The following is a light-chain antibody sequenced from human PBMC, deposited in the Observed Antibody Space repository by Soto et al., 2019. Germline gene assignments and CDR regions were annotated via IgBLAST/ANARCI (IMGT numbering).Light chain of an antibody. V-gene: IGKV3-15*01. J-gene: IGKJ2*01. CDR2: DAS. CDR3: QQYSQWPLYT. CDR1: QSVNTD. Sequence: EIVMTQSPATLPASPGERVTLSCRASQSVNTDLAWYQQTPGQAPRPLMYDASTRAAGVPARFSGNGSGTEFTLTISSLQSEDFALYYCQQYSQWPLYTFGQGTKVDI.